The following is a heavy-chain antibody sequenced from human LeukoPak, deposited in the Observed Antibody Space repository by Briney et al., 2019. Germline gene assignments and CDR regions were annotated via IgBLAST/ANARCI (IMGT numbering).Heavy chain of an antibody. CDR3: ARESRQWLVLGGVDY. CDR2: IYYSGST. D-gene: IGHD6-19*01. V-gene: IGHV4-39*07. Sequence: PSETLSLTCTVSGGSISSSSYYWGWIRQPPGKGLEWIGRIYYSGSTYYNPSLKSRVTISVDTSKNQFSLKLSSVTAADTAVYYCARESRQWLVLGGVDYWGQGTLVTVSS. CDR1: GGSISSSSYY. J-gene: IGHJ4*02.